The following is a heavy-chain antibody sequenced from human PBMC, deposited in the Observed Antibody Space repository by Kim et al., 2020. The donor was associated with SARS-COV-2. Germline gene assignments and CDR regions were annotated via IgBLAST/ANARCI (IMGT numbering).Heavy chain of an antibody. V-gene: IGHV4-59*13. J-gene: IGHJ6*02. CDR1: GGSISSYY. CDR2: IYYSGST. CDR3: ARAPTNRLLGYYYYYGMDV. Sequence: SETLSLTCTVSGGSISSYYWSWIRQPPGKGLEWIGYIYYSGSTNYNPSLKSRVTISVDTSKNQFSLKLSSVTAADTAVYYCARAPTNRLLGYYYYYGMDVWGQGTTVTVSS. D-gene: IGHD1-1*01.